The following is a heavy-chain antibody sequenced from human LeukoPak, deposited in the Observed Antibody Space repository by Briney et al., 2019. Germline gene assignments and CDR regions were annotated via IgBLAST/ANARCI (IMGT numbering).Heavy chain of an antibody. J-gene: IGHJ4*02. CDR3: ARMRGHFVVVTAYFDY. CDR2: IYYSGST. D-gene: IGHD2-21*02. V-gene: IGHV4-59*01. Sequence: SETLSLTCTVSGGSISSYYWSWIRQPPGKGLEWIGYIYYSGSTNYNPSLKSRVTISVDTSKNQFSLKLSSVTAADTAVYYCARMRGHFVVVTAYFDYWGQGTLVTVSS. CDR1: GGSISSYY.